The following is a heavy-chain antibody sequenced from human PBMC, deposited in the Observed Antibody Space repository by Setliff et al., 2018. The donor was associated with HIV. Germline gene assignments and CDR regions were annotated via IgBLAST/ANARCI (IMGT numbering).Heavy chain of an antibody. CDR3: ARAPAHEHATGWYSSSNRFDP. CDR1: GGTFRGHA. J-gene: IGHJ5*02. Sequence: SVKVSCKAAGGTFRGHAINWVRQAPGQGVEWMGEIIPLFGTAHYAQRFQGRVTITADHSTSTAYMELSRLKSADTAVYYCARAPAHEHATGWYSSSNRFDPWGQGTLVTVSS. V-gene: IGHV1-69*13. D-gene: IGHD1-26*01. CDR2: IIPLFGTA.